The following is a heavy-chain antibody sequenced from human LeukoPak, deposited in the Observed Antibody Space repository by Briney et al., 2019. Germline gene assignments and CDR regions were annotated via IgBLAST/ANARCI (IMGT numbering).Heavy chain of an antibody. CDR2: TYYRSKWFN. CDR1: GDSVSSNGAA. Sequence: SQTLSLTCAISGDSVSSNGAAWYWIRQSPSRGLERLGRTYYRSKWFNDYAVSVKSRITINSDTSKNLLSLQLNSVTPEDTAVYYCARARRDTGFCSSTSCILYFDYWGQGTLVTVSS. J-gene: IGHJ4*02. D-gene: IGHD2-2*01. V-gene: IGHV6-1*01. CDR3: ARARRDTGFCSSTSCILYFDY.